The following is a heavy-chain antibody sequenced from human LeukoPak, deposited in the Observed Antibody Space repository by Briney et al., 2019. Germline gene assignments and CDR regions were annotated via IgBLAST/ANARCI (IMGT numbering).Heavy chain of an antibody. CDR2: INPSGGST. CDR1: GYTFTSYY. Sequence: ASVKVSCKASGYTFTSYYMHWVRQAPGQGLEWMGIINPSGGSTSYAQKFQGRVTMTRDTSTSTVYMELSSLRSEDAAVYYYARVSSGYYNAFDIWGQGTMVTVSS. CDR3: ARVSSGYYNAFDI. J-gene: IGHJ3*02. V-gene: IGHV1-46*01. D-gene: IGHD3-22*01.